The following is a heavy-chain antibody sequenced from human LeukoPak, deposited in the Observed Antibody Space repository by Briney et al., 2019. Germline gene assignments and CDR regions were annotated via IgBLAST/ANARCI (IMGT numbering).Heavy chain of an antibody. J-gene: IGHJ4*02. CDR1: GGSISSGSYY. CDR2: IYTSGST. D-gene: IGHD5-12*01. Sequence: PSETLSPTCTVSGGSISSGSYYWSWIRQPAGKGLEWIGRIYTSGSTNYNPSLKSRVTISVDTSKNQFSLKLSSVTAADTAVYYCARGRGRLGGYDTFDYWGQGTLVTVSS. V-gene: IGHV4-61*02. CDR3: ARGRGRLGGYDTFDY.